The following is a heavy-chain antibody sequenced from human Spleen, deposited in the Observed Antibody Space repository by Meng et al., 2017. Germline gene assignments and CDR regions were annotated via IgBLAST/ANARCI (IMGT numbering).Heavy chain of an antibody. Sequence: QVQLVQSGAEVKKPGASVEVSCKASDYTLTTYDINWVRQAPGQGLEWMGWIGTYNGNTSYTQMLQDRVTMTTDTSTSTAYMELRSLRSDDTAVYYCARDRFTVDTVRADYWGQGTLVTVSS. V-gene: IGHV1-18*01. CDR3: ARDRFTVDTVRADY. CDR1: DYTLTTYD. CDR2: IGTYNGNT. J-gene: IGHJ4*02. D-gene: IGHD5-18*01.